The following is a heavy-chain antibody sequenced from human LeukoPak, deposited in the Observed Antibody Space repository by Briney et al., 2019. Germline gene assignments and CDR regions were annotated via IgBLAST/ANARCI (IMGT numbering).Heavy chain of an antibody. CDR2: IDKGPNT. D-gene: IGHD3-22*01. CDR1: GFTFNSYD. V-gene: IGHV3-13*01. CDR3: ARESPYYYDSPGAFDI. Sequence: GGSLRLSCAASGFTFNSYDMYWVRQVIGKGLEWVSAIDKGPNTYYSDSVKGRFTISRDNAKNSLYLQMNSLRAEDTAVYYCARESPYYYDSPGAFDIWGQGTMVTVSS. J-gene: IGHJ3*02.